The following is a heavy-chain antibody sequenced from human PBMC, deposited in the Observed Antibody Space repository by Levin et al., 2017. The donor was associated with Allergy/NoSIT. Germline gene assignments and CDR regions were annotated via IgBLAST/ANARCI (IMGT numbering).Heavy chain of an antibody. J-gene: IGHJ4*02. CDR2: INHSGST. Sequence: SQTLSLTCAVYGGSFSGYYWSWIRQPPGKGLEWIGEINHSGSTNYNPSLKSRVTISVDTSKNQFSLKLSSVTAADTAVYYCARGAGFDYWGQGTLVTVSS. CDR3: ARGAGFDY. CDR1: GGSFSGYY. V-gene: IGHV4-34*01.